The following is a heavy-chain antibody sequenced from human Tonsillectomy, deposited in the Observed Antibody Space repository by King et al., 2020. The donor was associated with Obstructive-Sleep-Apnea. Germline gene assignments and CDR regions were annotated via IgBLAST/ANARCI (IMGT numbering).Heavy chain of an antibody. CDR2: IYYSGST. CDR1: GGSISRYY. Sequence: VQLQESGPGLVKPSETLSLTCTVSGGSISRYYWSWIRQPPGKGLEWIGYIYYSGSTNYNPSLKSRVTISVDTSKNQFSLKLSSVTAADTAVYYCAREDYYGSGSYSYWGQGTLVTVSS. J-gene: IGHJ4*02. V-gene: IGHV4-59*01. CDR3: AREDYYGSGSYSY. D-gene: IGHD3-10*01.